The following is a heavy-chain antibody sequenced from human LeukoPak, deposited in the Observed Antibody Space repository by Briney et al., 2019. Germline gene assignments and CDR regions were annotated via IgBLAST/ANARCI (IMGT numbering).Heavy chain of an antibody. Sequence: SETLSLTCTVSGYSISSGYYWGWIRQPPGKGLEWIGSIYHSGSTYYNPSLESRLTISADTSKNEFSLKLTSVTAADTALYYCARGLELRYWGQGTLVTVSS. D-gene: IGHD1-7*01. J-gene: IGHJ4*02. V-gene: IGHV4-38-2*02. CDR2: IYHSGST. CDR3: ARGLELRY. CDR1: GYSISSGYY.